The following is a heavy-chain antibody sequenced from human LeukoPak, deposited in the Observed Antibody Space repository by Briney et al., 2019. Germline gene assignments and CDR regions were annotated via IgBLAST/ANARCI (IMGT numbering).Heavy chain of an antibody. Sequence: GGSLRLSCAASGFTFSSYGMHWVRQAPGKGLEWVAVIWYDGSNKYYADYVKGRFTISRDNSKNTLYLQMNSLRAEDTAVYYCARDQRGPGSLDYWGQGTLVTVSS. J-gene: IGHJ4*02. CDR2: IWYDGSNK. V-gene: IGHV3-33*01. CDR1: GFTFSSYG. CDR3: ARDQRGPGSLDY. D-gene: IGHD3-10*01.